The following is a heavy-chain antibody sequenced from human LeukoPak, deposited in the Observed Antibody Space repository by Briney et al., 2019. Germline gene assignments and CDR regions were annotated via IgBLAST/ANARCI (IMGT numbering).Heavy chain of an antibody. CDR3: ARGRPDGGSYFSDAFDI. J-gene: IGHJ3*02. D-gene: IGHD1-26*01. CDR1: GGSVSSSGYY. CDR2: IYYSGST. Sequence: SETLSLTCTVSGGSVSSSGYYWGWIHQAPGKGLEWIGTIYYSGSTYYNPSLKSRVTISVDTSKDQFSLKLSSVTAADTAVYYCARGRPDGGSYFSDAFDIWGQGTMVTVSS. V-gene: IGHV4-39*07.